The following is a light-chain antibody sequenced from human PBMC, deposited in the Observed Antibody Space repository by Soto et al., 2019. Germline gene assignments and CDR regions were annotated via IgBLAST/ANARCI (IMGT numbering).Light chain of an antibody. CDR3: HQYNKWPPT. V-gene: IGKV3-15*01. Sequence: ELVMTQSPASLSVSPGERATLSCRATQSVSTDLAWYQQKPGQAPRLLIYGASTRATDIAARFSGSGSGTEFTLTISSLQSEDFVVYYCHQYNKWPPTFGQGTRLEIK. J-gene: IGKJ2*01. CDR1: QSVSTD. CDR2: GAS.